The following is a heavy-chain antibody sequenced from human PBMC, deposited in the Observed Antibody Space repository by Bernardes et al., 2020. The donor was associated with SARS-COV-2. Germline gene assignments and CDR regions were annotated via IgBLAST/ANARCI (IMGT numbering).Heavy chain of an antibody. Sequence: GGSLRLSRAASGFTFSSHEMNWVRQAPGKGLEWVSFISSSGSTIYYTDSVKGRFTISRDNAKNSLYLQMNSLRVEDTAVYYCAKDGRDYTSWGQGTLVTVSS. CDR3: AKDGRDYTS. D-gene: IGHD1-26*01. CDR1: GFTFSSHE. CDR2: ISSSGSTI. J-gene: IGHJ5*02. V-gene: IGHV3-48*03.